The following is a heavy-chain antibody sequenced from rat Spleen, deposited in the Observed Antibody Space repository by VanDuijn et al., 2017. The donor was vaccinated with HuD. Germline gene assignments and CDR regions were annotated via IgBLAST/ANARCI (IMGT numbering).Heavy chain of an antibody. J-gene: IGHJ2*01. CDR3: ARLAMGITLDY. V-gene: IGHV5S13*01. D-gene: IGHD1-9*01. Sequence: EVQLVESGGGLVQPGRSLKLSCAASGFTYSNSVMAWVSQAPTKGLAWVASISTGGGNTYYRASVKGRFTISRDNAKNTLYLQMDSLRSEDTTTYYCARLAMGITLDYWGQGVMVTVSS. CDR2: ISTGGGNT. CDR1: GFTYSNSV.